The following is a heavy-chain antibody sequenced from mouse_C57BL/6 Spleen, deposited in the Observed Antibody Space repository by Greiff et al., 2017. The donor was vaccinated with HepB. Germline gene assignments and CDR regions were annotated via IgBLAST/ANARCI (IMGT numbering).Heavy chain of an antibody. D-gene: IGHD1-1*01. Sequence: QVQLQQSGAELVRPGASVKLSCKASGYTFTDYYINWVKQRPGQGLEWIARIYPGSGNTYYNEKFKGKATLTAEKSSSTAYMQLSSLTSEASAVYVCARSPLYYGSSYDYFDYWGQGTTLTVSS. J-gene: IGHJ2*01. CDR2: IYPGSGNT. CDR1: GYTFTDYY. V-gene: IGHV1-76*01. CDR3: ARSPLYYGSSYDYFDY.